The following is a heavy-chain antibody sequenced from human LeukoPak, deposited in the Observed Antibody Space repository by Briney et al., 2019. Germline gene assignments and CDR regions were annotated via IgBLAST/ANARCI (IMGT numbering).Heavy chain of an antibody. D-gene: IGHD3-10*01. J-gene: IGHJ6*04. V-gene: IGHV1-69*06. CDR2: TIPIFGTA. Sequence: SVKVSCKASGGTFSSYAISWVRQAPGQGLEWMGGTIPIFGTANYAQKFQGRVTITADKSTSTAYMELSSLRSEDTAVYYCARGFPYYYGSGSSYYYYYYGMDVWGKGTTVTVSS. CDR1: GGTFSSYA. CDR3: ARGFPYYYGSGSSYYYYYYGMDV.